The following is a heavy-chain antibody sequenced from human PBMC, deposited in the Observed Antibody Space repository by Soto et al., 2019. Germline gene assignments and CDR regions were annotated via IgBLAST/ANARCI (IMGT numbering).Heavy chain of an antibody. D-gene: IGHD4-17*01. CDR1: GYSISSGYY. J-gene: IGHJ4*02. V-gene: IGHV4-38-2*01. CDR2: MFHSGST. Sequence: SETLSLTCAVSGYSISSGYYWAWIRQSPGQGLEWIGSMFHSGSTYYNPSLRGRVDISIDTSKNQVSLTLRSVTAADTAVYFCARVSTVTTRSVDYWGQGALVTVSS. CDR3: ARVSTVTTRSVDY.